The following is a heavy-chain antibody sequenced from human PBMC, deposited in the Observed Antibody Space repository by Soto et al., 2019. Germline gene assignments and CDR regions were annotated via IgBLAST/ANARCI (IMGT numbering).Heavy chain of an antibody. D-gene: IGHD2-2*01. CDR3: ATLLWEGMIVVGPSGGPGDY. J-gene: IGHJ4*02. CDR1: GFIFSSYG. CDR2: ISYDGSNE. Sequence: QEQLVQSGGGVVQPGRSLRLSCAASGFIFSSYGMHWVRQAPGKGLEWVAVISYDGSNEYYADSVQGRFTISRDNSKQTLFLQMNSRRTEDTAVYFCATLLWEGMIVVGPSGGPGDYWGPGTLVTVSS. V-gene: IGHV3-30*03.